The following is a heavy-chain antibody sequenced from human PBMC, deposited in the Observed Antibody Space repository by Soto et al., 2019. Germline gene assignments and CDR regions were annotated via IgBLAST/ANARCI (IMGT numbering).Heavy chain of an antibody. CDR3: AKVYGDYNEGYYHVDA. D-gene: IGHD4-17*01. Sequence: PGGSLSQSVEAAEFPFIGFGWNWVRRAQGKGLEWVAFISYYGGDEFYGDSVKGRVTISRDKSKNTLYLQMNGLRTEDTAFFFCAKVYGDYNEGYYHVDAWGKGTTVTV. CDR2: ISYYGGDE. V-gene: IGHV3-30*18. J-gene: IGHJ6*03. CDR1: EFPFIGFG.